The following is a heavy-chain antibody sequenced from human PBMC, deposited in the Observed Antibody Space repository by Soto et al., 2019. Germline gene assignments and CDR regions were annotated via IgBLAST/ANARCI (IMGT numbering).Heavy chain of an antibody. CDR3: ARDSYYYDSSGKSDY. J-gene: IGHJ4*02. CDR2: IKQDGSEK. CDR1: GFTFSSYW. D-gene: IGHD3-22*01. V-gene: IGHV3-7*05. Sequence: GGSLRLSCAASGFTFSSYWMSWFRQAPGKGLEWVANIKQDGSEKYYVDSVKGRFTISRDNAKNSLYLQMNSLRAEDTAVYYCARDSYYYDSSGKSDYWGQGTLVTVSS.